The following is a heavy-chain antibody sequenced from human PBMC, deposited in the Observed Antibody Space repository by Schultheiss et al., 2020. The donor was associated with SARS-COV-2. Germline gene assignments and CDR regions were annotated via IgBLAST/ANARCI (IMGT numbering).Heavy chain of an antibody. CDR2: IIPILGIA. CDR3: AREREGSSSSSAY. D-gene: IGHD6-6*01. Sequence: SVKVSCKASGGTFSSYTISWVRQAPGQGLEWMGRIIPILGIANYAQKFQGRVTITADKSTSTAYMELSSLRSEDTAVYYCAREREGSSSSSAYWGQGTLVTVSS. J-gene: IGHJ4*02. CDR1: GGTFSSYT. V-gene: IGHV1-69*04.